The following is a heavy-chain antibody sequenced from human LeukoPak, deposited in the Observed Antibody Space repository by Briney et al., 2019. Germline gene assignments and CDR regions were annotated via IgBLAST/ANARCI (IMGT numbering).Heavy chain of an antibody. Sequence: GGSLRLSCAASGFTFNNYGMHWVRQAPGKGLEWVAMISYDGSNTYYADSVKGRFTISRDNSKNTLYLQMNSLRAEDTAVYYCARGRVGAFDYWGQGTLVTVSS. CDR2: ISYDGSNT. CDR3: ARGRVGAFDY. CDR1: GFTFNNYG. V-gene: IGHV3-30*03. D-gene: IGHD1-26*01. J-gene: IGHJ4*02.